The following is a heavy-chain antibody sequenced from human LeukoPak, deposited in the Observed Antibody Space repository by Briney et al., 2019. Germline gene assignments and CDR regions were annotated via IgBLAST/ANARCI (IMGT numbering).Heavy chain of an antibody. D-gene: IGHD5-12*01. CDR3: TTEGTATITHFDY. CDR2: IKSKTDSGTT. CDR1: GFTFSNAW. V-gene: IGHV3-15*01. J-gene: IGHJ4*02. Sequence: GGSLRLSCAASGFTFSNAWMSWVRQAPGKGLEWVGRIKSKTDSGTTDYAAPVKGRFTISRDDSKNTLYLQTNSLKTEDTAVYYCTTEGTATITHFDYWGQGTLITVSS.